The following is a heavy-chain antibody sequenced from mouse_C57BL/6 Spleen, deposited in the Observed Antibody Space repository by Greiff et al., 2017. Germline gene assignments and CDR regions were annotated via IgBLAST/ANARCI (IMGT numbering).Heavy chain of an antibody. CDR3: ARDDSNYQAWFAY. CDR2: ISDGGSYT. V-gene: IGHV5-4*01. Sequence: EVQRVESGGGLVKPGGSLKLSCAASGFTFSSYAMSWVRQTPEKRLEWVATISDGGSYTYYPDNVKGRFTISRDNAKNNLYLQMSHLKSEDTAMYYCARDDSNYQAWFAYWGQGTLVTVSA. CDR1: GFTFSSYA. D-gene: IGHD2-5*01. J-gene: IGHJ3*01.